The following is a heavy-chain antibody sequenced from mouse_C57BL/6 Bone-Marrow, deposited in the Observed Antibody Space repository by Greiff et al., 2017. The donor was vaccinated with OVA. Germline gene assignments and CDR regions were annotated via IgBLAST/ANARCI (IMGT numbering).Heavy chain of an antibody. V-gene: IGHV1-26*01. Sequence: VQLQQSGPELVKPGASVKLSCKAYGYTFPDYYMNWVKQSHGKSLEWIGDINPNNGGTSYNQKFKGKATLTVDKSSSTAYMELRSLTSEDSAVYYCARFYYDYYFDYWGQGTTLTVSS. CDR2: INPNNGGT. J-gene: IGHJ2*01. D-gene: IGHD2-4*01. CDR3: ARFYYDYYFDY. CDR1: GYTFPDYY.